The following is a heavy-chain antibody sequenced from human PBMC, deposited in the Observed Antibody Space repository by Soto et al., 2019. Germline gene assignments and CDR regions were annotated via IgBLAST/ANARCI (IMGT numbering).Heavy chain of an antibody. J-gene: IGHJ6*02. CDR2: IKQDGSEK. CDR3: ASCGVYSTSSLPRFYYYAMDV. Sequence: XGLLRLSRADFGVTFSDYWITWVRKAPGRGLDWVASIKQDGSEKSYVDSVEGRFTISRNNAKNSLYLQMDSLRVGDTAVSYCASCGVYSTSSLPRFYYYAMDVWGQGTTVTVSS. CDR1: GVTFSDYW. D-gene: IGHD6-6*01. V-gene: IGHV3-7*01.